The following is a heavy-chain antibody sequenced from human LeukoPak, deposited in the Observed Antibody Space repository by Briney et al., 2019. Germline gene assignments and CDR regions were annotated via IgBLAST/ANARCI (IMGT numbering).Heavy chain of an antibody. CDR1: GFTFSSYA. Sequence: PGGSLRLSCAASGFTFSSYAMSWVRQAPGKGLEWVSAISGSGGSTYYADSVKGRFTISRDNSKNTLYLQMNSLRAEDTAVYYCAKDDKGYYYDSSGYYYKREDYWGQGTLVAVSS. CDR3: AKDDKGYYYDSSGYYYKREDY. D-gene: IGHD3-22*01. CDR2: ISGSGGST. V-gene: IGHV3-23*01. J-gene: IGHJ4*02.